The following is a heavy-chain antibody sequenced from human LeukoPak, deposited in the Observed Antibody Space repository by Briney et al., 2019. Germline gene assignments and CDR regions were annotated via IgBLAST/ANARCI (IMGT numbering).Heavy chain of an antibody. CDR2: MYHSGST. Sequence: SETLSLTCTVSGGSISSYYWSWIRQPPGKGLEWIGYMYHSGSTNYNPSLKSRVTISVDTSKNQFSLKLSSVTAADTAVYYCACGGYGVVPAAIGWFDPWGQGTLVTVSS. CDR3: ACGGYGVVPAAIGWFDP. CDR1: GGSISSYY. D-gene: IGHD2-2*02. V-gene: IGHV4-59*01. J-gene: IGHJ5*02.